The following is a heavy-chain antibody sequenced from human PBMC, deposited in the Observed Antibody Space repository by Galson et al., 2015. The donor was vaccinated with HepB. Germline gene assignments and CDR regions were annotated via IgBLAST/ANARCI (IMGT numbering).Heavy chain of an antibody. CDR3: ARAASTSDDY. CDR2: ISYDGINK. Sequence: SLRLSCAASGFTFSGYAMHWVRQAPGKGLEWVAVISYDGINKYYADSVKGRFTISRDNSKNTLYLQMNSLGAEDTAVYYCARAASTSDDYWGQGTLVTVSS. D-gene: IGHD1-1*01. CDR1: GFTFSGYA. J-gene: IGHJ4*02. V-gene: IGHV3-30-3*01.